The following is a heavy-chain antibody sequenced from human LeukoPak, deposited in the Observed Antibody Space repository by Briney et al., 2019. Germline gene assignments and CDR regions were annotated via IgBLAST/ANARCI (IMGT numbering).Heavy chain of an antibody. CDR2: IYYSGST. CDR3: ARALGRLSWFDP. CDR1: GGSISSSSYY. J-gene: IGHJ5*02. Sequence: TSETLSLTCTVSGGSISSSSYYRGWIRQPPGKGLEWIGSIYYSGSTYYNPSLKSRVTISVHTSKNQFSLKLSSVTAADTAVYYCARALGRLSWFDPWGQGTLVTVSS. D-gene: IGHD7-27*01. V-gene: IGHV4-39*07.